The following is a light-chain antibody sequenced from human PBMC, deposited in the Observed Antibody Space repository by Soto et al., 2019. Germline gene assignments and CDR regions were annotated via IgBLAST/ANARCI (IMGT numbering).Light chain of an antibody. CDR3: QQRSNWPST. V-gene: IGKV3-11*01. Sequence: EIVLTQSPATLSLSPGNRATLSCRASQSVSGYLAWYQQKPGQAPRLLIYDASNRATGIPARFSGSGSGTDFALTSTSLEPEEFAVYYFQQRSNWPSTFGGGTKVEI. CDR1: QSVSGY. J-gene: IGKJ4*01. CDR2: DAS.